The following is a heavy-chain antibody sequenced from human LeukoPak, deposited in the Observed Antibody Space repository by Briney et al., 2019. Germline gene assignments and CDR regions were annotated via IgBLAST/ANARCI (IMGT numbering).Heavy chain of an antibody. CDR3: AKEGCYYGGSGYYLFEY. J-gene: IGHJ4*02. CDR2: IGDSGDNT. Sequence: GGSLRLSCAASGFTFSNYAMNWIRQAPGKGLEWVSGIGDSGDNTYYADSVKGRFTISRDNSKNTLYLQMASLRAEDTAVYYCAKEGCYYGGSGYYLFEYWGQGTLVTVSS. D-gene: IGHD3-22*01. V-gene: IGHV3-23*01. CDR1: GFTFSNYA.